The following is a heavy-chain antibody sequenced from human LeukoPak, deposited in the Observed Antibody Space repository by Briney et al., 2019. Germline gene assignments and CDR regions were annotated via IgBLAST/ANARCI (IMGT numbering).Heavy chain of an antibody. Sequence: GASVKVSCKASGYTFTSYDINWVRQATGQGLEWMGWMNPNSGNTGYAQKFQGRVTMTRNTSISTAYMELCSLRSEDTAVYYCARGRIAAAGGDYWGQGTLVTVSS. D-gene: IGHD6-13*01. CDR3: ARGRIAAAGGDY. CDR2: MNPNSGNT. J-gene: IGHJ4*02. CDR1: GYTFTSYD. V-gene: IGHV1-8*01.